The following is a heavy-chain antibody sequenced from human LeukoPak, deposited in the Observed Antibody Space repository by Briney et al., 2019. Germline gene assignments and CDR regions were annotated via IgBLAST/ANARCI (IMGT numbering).Heavy chain of an antibody. D-gene: IGHD5-12*01. Sequence: ASVKVSCKASGYTFTGYYMHWVRQAPGQGLEWMGWISAYNGNANYAQKLQGRVTMTTDTSTSTAYMELRSLRSDDTAMYYCARVWLRPYYFDYWGQGTLVTVSS. V-gene: IGHV1-18*04. CDR2: ISAYNGNA. CDR1: GYTFTGYY. CDR3: ARVWLRPYYFDY. J-gene: IGHJ4*02.